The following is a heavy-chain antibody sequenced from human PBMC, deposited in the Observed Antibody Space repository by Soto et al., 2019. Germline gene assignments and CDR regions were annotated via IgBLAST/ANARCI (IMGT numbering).Heavy chain of an antibody. CDR2: IVVGSGNT. V-gene: IGHV1-58*01. Sequence: GASVNVSCKASGFTFTSSAVQWVRQARGQRLEWIGWIVVGSGNTNYAQKFQERVTITRDMSTSTAYMELSSLRSEDTAVYYCAARGGGGNWFDPWGQGTLGTVS. D-gene: IGHD3-10*01. CDR3: AARGGGGNWFDP. J-gene: IGHJ5*02. CDR1: GFTFTSSA.